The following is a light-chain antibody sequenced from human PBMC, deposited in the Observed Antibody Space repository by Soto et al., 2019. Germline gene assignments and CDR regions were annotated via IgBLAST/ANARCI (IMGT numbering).Light chain of an antibody. Sequence: EIVLTQSPGTLSLSPWEIATLSCRASQSVSSSYLAWYQQKPGQAPRLLIYDASNRATGVPDRFSGSGSGTDFSLTISRLEPEDFAVYHCQQYSSSPRTFGQGTRLEIK. CDR1: QSVSSSY. CDR2: DAS. CDR3: QQYSSSPRT. V-gene: IGKV3-20*01. J-gene: IGKJ5*01.